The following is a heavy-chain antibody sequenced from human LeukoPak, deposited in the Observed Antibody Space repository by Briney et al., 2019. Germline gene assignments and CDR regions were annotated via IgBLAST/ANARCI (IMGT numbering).Heavy chain of an antibody. J-gene: IGHJ4*02. CDR3: AKVGGYYRNYFDY. D-gene: IGHD3-22*01. V-gene: IGHV3-23*01. Sequence: GGSLRLSCAASGFTVSSNYMSWVRQAPGKGLEWVSAISGSGGSTYYADSVKGRFTISRDNSKDTLYLQMNSLRAEDTAVYYCAKVGGYYRNYFDYWGQGTLVTVSS. CDR1: GFTVSSNY. CDR2: ISGSGGST.